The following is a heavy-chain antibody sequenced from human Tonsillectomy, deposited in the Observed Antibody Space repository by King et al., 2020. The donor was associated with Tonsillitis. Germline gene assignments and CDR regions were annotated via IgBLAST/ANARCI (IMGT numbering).Heavy chain of an antibody. J-gene: IGHJ6*02. CDR3: AKVVPGARPPSYYYAMDV. CDR1: GFTFSSYG. V-gene: IGHV3-30*18. D-gene: IGHD3-10*01. Sequence: VQLVESGGGVVQPGRSLRLSCAASGFTFSSYGMHWVRQAPGKGLEWVAVISYDGSNKYYADSVKGRFTISRDNSKNTLYLQVNSLRAEDTAVYYCAKVVPGARPPSYYYAMDVWGQGTTVTVSS. CDR2: ISYDGSNK.